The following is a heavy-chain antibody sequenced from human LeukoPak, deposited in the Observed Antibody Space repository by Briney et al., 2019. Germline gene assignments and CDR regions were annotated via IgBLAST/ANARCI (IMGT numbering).Heavy chain of an antibody. J-gene: IGHJ4*02. Sequence: GASVKVSCKASGGTFSSYAISWVRRAPGQGLEWMGGIIPIFGTANYAQKFQGRVTITADESTSTAYMELSSLRSEDTAVYYCARGKSGYSSSYLFDYWGQGTLVTVSS. CDR3: ARGKSGYSSSYLFDY. CDR2: IIPIFGTA. V-gene: IGHV1-69*13. D-gene: IGHD6-13*01. CDR1: GGTFSSYA.